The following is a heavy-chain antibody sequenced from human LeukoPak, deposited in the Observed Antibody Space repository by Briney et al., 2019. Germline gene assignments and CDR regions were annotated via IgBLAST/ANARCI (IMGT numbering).Heavy chain of an antibody. CDR3: ARVRRYGSGRFDY. Sequence: SVKVSCKASGGTFSSYAISWVRQAPGQGLEWMGGIIPIFGTANYAQKFQGRVTMTRDMSTSTVYMELSSLRSEDTAVYYCARVRRYGSGRFDYWGQGTLVTVSS. V-gene: IGHV1-69*05. CDR1: GGTFSSYA. J-gene: IGHJ4*02. CDR2: IIPIFGTA. D-gene: IGHD3-10*01.